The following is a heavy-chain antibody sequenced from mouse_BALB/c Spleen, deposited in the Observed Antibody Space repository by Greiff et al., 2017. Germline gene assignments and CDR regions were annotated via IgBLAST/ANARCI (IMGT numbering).Heavy chain of an antibody. V-gene: IGHV3-5*02. CDR3: ARDGTGAMDY. J-gene: IGHJ4*01. CDR2: IYYSGTI. CDR1: GISITTGNYR. Sequence: EVKLLESGPGLVKPSQTVSLTCTVTGISITTGNYRWSWIRQFPGNKLEWIGYIYYSGTITYNPSLTSRTTITRDTSKNQFFLEMNSLTAEDTATYYCARDGTGAMDYWGQGTSVTVSS.